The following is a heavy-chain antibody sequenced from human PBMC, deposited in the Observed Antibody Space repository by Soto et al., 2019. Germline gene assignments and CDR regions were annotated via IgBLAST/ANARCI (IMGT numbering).Heavy chain of an antibody. J-gene: IGHJ5*02. Sequence: ASVKVSCKASGYTFTDYALHWVRQAPGQSLEWMGWINAGNGNTKYSQKVQGRFTISRGNARNSVFLHLNSLRAEDTAVYYCARDNDGAQFASSYNDLWGQGTLVTVSS. CDR3: ARDNDGAQFASSYNDL. CDR2: INAGNGNT. D-gene: IGHD6-6*01. V-gene: IGHV1-3*01. CDR1: GYTFTDYA.